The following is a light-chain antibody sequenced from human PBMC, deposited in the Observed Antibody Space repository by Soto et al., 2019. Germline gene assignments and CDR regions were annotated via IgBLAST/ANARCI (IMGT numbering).Light chain of an antibody. V-gene: IGLV2-14*01. Sequence: QSALTQPASVSGSPGQSITISCTGTSSDVGGYNYVSWYQQHPGKAPKLMIYDVSNRPSGVSNRFSGSKSGNTASLTISGLQAEDEADYYCSSYTSSSTDVVFGGGTQVTVL. CDR3: SSYTSSSTDVV. J-gene: IGLJ2*01. CDR1: SSDVGGYNY. CDR2: DVS.